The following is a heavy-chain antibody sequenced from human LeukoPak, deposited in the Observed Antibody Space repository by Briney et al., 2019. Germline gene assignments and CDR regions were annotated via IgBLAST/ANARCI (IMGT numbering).Heavy chain of an antibody. CDR1: GGSISSYY. CDR2: IYYSGST. Sequence: PSETLSLTCTVSGGSISSYYWSWIRQPPGKGLEWIGYIYYSGSTNYNPSLKSRVTISVDTSKTQFFLKLSSVTAADTAVYYCARGRFDYYDSSGYYRPREYYYDYYYMDVWGKGTTVTISS. V-gene: IGHV4-59*01. J-gene: IGHJ6*03. D-gene: IGHD3-22*01. CDR3: ARGRFDYYDSSGYYRPREYYYDYYYMDV.